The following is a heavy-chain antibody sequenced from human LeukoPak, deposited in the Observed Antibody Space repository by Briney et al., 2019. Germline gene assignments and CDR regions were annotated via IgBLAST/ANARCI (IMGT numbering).Heavy chain of an antibody. V-gene: IGHV1-2*02. J-gene: IGHJ4*02. CDR1: GYTFTGYY. CDR3: ARGGGIWFGELPYYFDY. CDR2: INPNSGGT. Sequence: GASVKVSCKASGYTFTGYYMHWVRQAPGQGLEWMGWINPNSGGTNYAQKLQGRVTMTTDTSTSTAYMELRSLRSDDTAVYYCARGGGIWFGELPYYFDYWGQGTLVTVSS. D-gene: IGHD3-10*01.